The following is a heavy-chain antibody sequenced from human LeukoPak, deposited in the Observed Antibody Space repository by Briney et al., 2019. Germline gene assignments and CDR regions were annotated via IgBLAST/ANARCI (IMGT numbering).Heavy chain of an antibody. CDR3: ARDTRTGYSGYPDY. V-gene: IGHV1-46*01. Sequence: ASVNVFCRASGYTSTSYYMHWVRQAPGQGLEWMGIINPSGGSTSYAQKFQGRVTMTRDTSTSTVYMELSGLRSEDTAVYYCARDTRTGYSGYPDYWGHESLVTVSS. CDR2: INPSGGST. D-gene: IGHD5-12*01. J-gene: IGHJ4*01. CDR1: GYTSTSYY.